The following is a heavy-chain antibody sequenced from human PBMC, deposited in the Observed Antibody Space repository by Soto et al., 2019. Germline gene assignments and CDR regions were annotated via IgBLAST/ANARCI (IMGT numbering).Heavy chain of an antibody. Sequence: SETLSLTCAVSGGSISSGGYSWSWIRQPPGKGLEWIGYIYRSGSTYYNPSLKSRVTISVDRSKNQFSLKLSSVTAADTAVYYCASYGDYARWFDPWGQGTRVTVSS. V-gene: IGHV4-30-2*01. CDR1: GGSISSGGYS. J-gene: IGHJ5*02. D-gene: IGHD4-17*01. CDR3: ASYGDYARWFDP. CDR2: IYRSGST.